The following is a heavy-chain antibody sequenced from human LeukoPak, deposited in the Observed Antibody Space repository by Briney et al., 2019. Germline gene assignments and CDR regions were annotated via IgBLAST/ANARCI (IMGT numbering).Heavy chain of an antibody. CDR3: ARSVGYYGSGSGLHYYYYYYMDV. CDR1: GYTFTSYY. CDR2: INPSGGST. Sequence: ASVKVSCKASGYTFTSYYMHWVRQAPGQGLEWMGIINPSGGSTSYAQKFQGRVTMTRDTSTSTVYMELSSLRSEDTAVYYCARSVGYYGSGSGLHYYYYYYMDVWGKGTTVTISS. V-gene: IGHV1-46*01. J-gene: IGHJ6*03. D-gene: IGHD3-10*01.